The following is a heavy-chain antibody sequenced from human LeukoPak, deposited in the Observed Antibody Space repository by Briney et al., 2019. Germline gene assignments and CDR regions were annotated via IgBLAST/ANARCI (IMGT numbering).Heavy chain of an antibody. CDR1: GASISTYN. D-gene: IGHD2-2*01. CDR3: ARRAVVGSPARADNWFDP. V-gene: IGHV4-59*08. CDR2: LFSSGST. Sequence: SETLSLTCTVSGASISTYNWNCIRQPPGKGLEWLGCLFSSGSTNYNPSLKSRVTISVDTSKNQFSLKLSSVTAADTAVYYCARRAVVGSPARADNWFDPWGQGTLVTVSS. J-gene: IGHJ5*02.